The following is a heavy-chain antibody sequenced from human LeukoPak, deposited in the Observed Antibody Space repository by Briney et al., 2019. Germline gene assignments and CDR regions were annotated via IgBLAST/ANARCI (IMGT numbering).Heavy chain of an antibody. D-gene: IGHD2/OR15-2a*01. J-gene: IGHJ6*03. V-gene: IGHV4-59*01. CDR2: IYYSGST. CDR1: GGSINSYY. Sequence: SETLSLTCTVSGGSINSYYWSWIRQPPGKGLEWIGYIYYSGSTNYNPSLKSRVTISGDMSKNQFSLKLSSVTAADTAVYYCARNSGNIYYYLDVWGKGTTVTVSS. CDR3: ARNSGNIYYYLDV.